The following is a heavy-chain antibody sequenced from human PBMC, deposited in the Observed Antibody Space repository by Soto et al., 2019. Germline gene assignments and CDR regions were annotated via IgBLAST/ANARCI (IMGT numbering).Heavy chain of an antibody. V-gene: IGHV4-31*03. CDR3: AREFKSAPAPDAFVI. J-gene: IGHJ3*02. Sequence: SENVYLTCTVSGGSISSDNYFWSWIRQHPGKGLEWIGYIDYIGRAYYNPSLKSRVTTSVDTSKNQFSLRLSSVTVADTATYYCAREFKSAPAPDAFVISCQGTVVTVS. CDR2: IDYIGRA. CDR1: GGSISSDNYF.